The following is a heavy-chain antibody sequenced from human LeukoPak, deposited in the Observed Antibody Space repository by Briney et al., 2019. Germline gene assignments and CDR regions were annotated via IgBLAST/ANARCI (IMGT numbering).Heavy chain of an antibody. Sequence: GESLKISCLAAGFAICCHWMSWGRRAPGKGVEGGANIKYDGSATYYLDSVKGRVTISRDNTKNSLYLQMNSLRGDDTAVYYCARGSGRHDYWGQGTLVTVSS. V-gene: IGHV3-7*01. D-gene: IGHD2-15*01. J-gene: IGHJ4*02. CDR3: ARGSGRHDY. CDR2: IKYDGSAT. CDR1: GFAICCHW.